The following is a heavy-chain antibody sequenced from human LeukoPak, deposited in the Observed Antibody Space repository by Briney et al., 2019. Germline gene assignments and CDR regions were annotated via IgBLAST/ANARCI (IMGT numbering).Heavy chain of an antibody. CDR3: ASDYGSGNSPRYCFDF. CDR2: ISSTSNYI. Sequence: GGSLRLSCATSGFIFSSYSMNWVRQAPGKGLEWVSSISSTSNYIYYADSVKGRFTISRDNAKNSLYLQMNSLRAEDTAIYYCASDYGSGNSPRYCFDFWGQGTLVTVSS. V-gene: IGHV3-21*01. CDR1: GFIFSSYS. J-gene: IGHJ4*02. D-gene: IGHD3-10*01.